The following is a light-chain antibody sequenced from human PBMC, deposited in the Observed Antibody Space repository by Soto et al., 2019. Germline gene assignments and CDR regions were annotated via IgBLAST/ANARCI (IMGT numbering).Light chain of an antibody. CDR1: QSISSW. CDR2: DAS. Sequence: DIQMTQSPSTLSASVGDRVTINCRASQSISSWLAWYQQKPGKAPKLLIYDASSLESGVPSRFSGSGSGTEFTLTISSLQPDDFATYYCQQYNSSPITFGQGTRLEIK. J-gene: IGKJ5*01. V-gene: IGKV1-5*01. CDR3: QQYNSSPIT.